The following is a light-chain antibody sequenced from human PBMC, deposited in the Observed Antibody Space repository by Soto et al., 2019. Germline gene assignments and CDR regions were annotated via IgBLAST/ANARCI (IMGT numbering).Light chain of an antibody. V-gene: IGKV3-15*01. J-gene: IGKJ5*01. CDR2: GAS. CDR3: KQYNKWVPIT. CDR1: QSVSSN. Sequence: EIVMTQSQATLSVSPGERATLSCRASQSVSSNLAWYKQKPCQAPRLIIYGASTRATGIPARFSGSGSGTEFTLTISSLQSEDVAVYYCKQYNKWVPITFGQGTRLEIK.